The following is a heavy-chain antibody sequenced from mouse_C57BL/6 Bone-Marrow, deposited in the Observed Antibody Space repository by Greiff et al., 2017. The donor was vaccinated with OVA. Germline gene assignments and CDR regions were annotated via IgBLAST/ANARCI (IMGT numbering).Heavy chain of an antibody. CDR1: GFTFSDYY. D-gene: IGHD1-1*01. J-gene: IGHJ1*03. V-gene: IGHV5-12*01. CDR3: ARPHGSSYWYFDV. Sequence: EVQRVESGGGLVQPGGSLKLSCAASGFTFSDYYMYWVRQTPEKRLEWVAYISNGGGSTYYPDTVKGRFTISRDNAKNTLYLQMSRLKSEDTAMYYCARPHGSSYWYFDVWGTGTTVTVSS. CDR2: ISNGGGST.